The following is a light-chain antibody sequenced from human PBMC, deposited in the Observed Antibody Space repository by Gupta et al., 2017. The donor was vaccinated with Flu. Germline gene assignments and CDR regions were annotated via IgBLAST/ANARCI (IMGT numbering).Light chain of an antibody. V-gene: IGKV4-1*01. Sequence: DSVMTHSPDSLAVSLGERATIHCKSSQSGLYSSNSKNYLAWYQQKPRQPPKLLIYLASTREAGVTDRLCGSGCGKDXHLTSSXRLEEDVAVYYYQQEDSDAPWTFGXGTKVEIK. CDR1: QSGLYSSNSKNY. J-gene: IGKJ1*01. CDR2: LAS. CDR3: QQEDSDAPWT.